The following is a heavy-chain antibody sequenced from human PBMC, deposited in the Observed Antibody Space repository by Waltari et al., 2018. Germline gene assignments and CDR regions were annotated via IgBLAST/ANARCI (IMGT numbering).Heavy chain of an antibody. J-gene: IGHJ6*02. CDR3: ARDQRMVAVAGTYYHYYGLDV. D-gene: IGHD6-19*01. V-gene: IGHV3-53*01. CDR2: IQSDGRT. Sequence: EVQLVESGGGLIQPGGSLRLSCAASGFSVRSNYMSWVRQAQGKGLEWVSIIQSDGRTYYADSVKGRFTISRDNSKNTLYLQMNSLRAEDTAVYYCARDQRMVAVAGTYYHYYGLDVWGQGTTVTVSS. CDR1: GFSVRSNY.